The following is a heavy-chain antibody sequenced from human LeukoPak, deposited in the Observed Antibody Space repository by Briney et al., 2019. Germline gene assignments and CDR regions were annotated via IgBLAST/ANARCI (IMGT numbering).Heavy chain of an antibody. D-gene: IGHD3-22*01. Sequence: ASVKVSCKASGYTFTSYGISWVRQAPGQGLEWMGWISAYNGNTNYAQKFQGWVTMTRDTSISTAYMELSRLRSDDTAVYYCARGYYYDSSGYYQLDYWGQGTLATVSS. J-gene: IGHJ4*02. CDR1: GYTFTSYG. CDR2: ISAYNGNT. CDR3: ARGYYYDSSGYYQLDY. V-gene: IGHV1-18*01.